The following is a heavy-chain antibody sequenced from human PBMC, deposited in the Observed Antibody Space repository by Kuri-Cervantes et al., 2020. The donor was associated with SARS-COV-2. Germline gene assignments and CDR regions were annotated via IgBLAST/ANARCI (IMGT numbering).Heavy chain of an antibody. CDR3: ATSPPYYYYYMDV. CDR2: MNPNSGNT. CDR1: GYTFTSYD. V-gene: IGHV1-8*02. J-gene: IGHJ6*03. Sequence: ASVKVSCKASGYTFTSYDINWVRQATGQGLEWMGWMNPNSGNTGYAQKFQGRVTMTEDTSTDTAYMELSSLRSEDTAVYYCATSPPYYYYYMDVWGKGTTVTVSS.